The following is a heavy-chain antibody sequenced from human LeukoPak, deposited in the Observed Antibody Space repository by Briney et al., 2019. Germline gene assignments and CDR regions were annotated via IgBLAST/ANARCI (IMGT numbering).Heavy chain of an antibody. CDR2: INPNSGGT. CDR1: GYTFTGYY. J-gene: IGHJ3*02. Sequence: ASVKVSCKASGYTFTGYYMHWVRQAPGQGLEWMGWINPNSGGTNYAQKFQGRVTMTRDTSISTAYMELSRLRSDDTAVYYCARDNICGSSCYLGDAFDIWGQGTMVTVSS. CDR3: ARDNICGSSCYLGDAFDI. V-gene: IGHV1-2*02. D-gene: IGHD2-2*01.